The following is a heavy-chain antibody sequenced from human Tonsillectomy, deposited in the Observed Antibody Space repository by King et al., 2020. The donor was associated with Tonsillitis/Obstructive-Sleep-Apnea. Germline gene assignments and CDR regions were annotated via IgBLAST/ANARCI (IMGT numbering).Heavy chain of an antibody. D-gene: IGHD3-10*01. Sequence: VQLVESGGGLVQPGGSLRLSCAASGLTFDRYWMSWVRQAPGKGLEWVANIKQDGSEKYYVDSVKGRFTISRDNAKNSLHLQMNSLRAEDTAVYYCATIGLWLGVRYYFDYWGQGTLVTVSS. CDR3: ATIGLWLGVRYYFDY. CDR2: IKQDGSEK. J-gene: IGHJ4*02. CDR1: GLTFDRYW. V-gene: IGHV3-7*03.